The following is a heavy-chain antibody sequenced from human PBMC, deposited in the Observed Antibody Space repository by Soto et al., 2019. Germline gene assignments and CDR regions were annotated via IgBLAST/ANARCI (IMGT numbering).Heavy chain of an antibody. CDR1: GGTFSSYA. D-gene: IGHD3-22*01. CDR3: ARDWYYYDSSGYYKMTNGFAP. V-gene: IGHV1-69*13. J-gene: IGHJ5*02. CDR2: IIPIFGTA. Sequence: SVKVSCKASGGTFSSYAISWVRQAPGQGLEWMGGIIPIFGTANYAQKFQGRVTITADESTSTAYMELSSLRSEDTAVYYCARDWYYYDSSGYYKMTNGFAPWGQGTLVTVSS.